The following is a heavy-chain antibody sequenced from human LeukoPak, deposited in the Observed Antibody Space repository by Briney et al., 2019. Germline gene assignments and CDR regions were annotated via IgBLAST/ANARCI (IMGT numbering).Heavy chain of an antibody. J-gene: IGHJ4*02. D-gene: IGHD3-16*01. V-gene: IGHV3-15*01. CDR1: GFTFSNAW. CDR2: IKSKTDGGTT. CDR3: TTRMITFGGVTEFDY. Sequence: SGGSLRLSCAASGFTFSNAWMSWVRQAPGKGLEWVGRIKSKTDGGTTDYAAPVKGRFTISRDDSKNTLYLRMNSLKTEDTAVYYCTTRMITFGGVTEFDYWGQGTLVTVSS.